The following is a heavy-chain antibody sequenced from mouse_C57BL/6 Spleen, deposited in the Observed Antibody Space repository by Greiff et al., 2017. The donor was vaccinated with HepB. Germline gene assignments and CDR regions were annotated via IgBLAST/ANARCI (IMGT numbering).Heavy chain of an antibody. V-gene: IGHV15-2*01. J-gene: IGHJ4*01. CDR2: ILPSIGRT. Sequence: QVQLKESGSELRSPGSSVKLSCKDFDSEVFPIAYMSWVRQKPGHGFEWIGGILPSIGRTIYGEKFEDKATLDADTLSNTAYLELNSLTSEDSAIYYCARSGDGYSYYYAMDYWGQGTSVTVSS. CDR3: ARSGDGYSYYYAMDY. D-gene: IGHD2-3*01. CDR1: DSEVFPIAY.